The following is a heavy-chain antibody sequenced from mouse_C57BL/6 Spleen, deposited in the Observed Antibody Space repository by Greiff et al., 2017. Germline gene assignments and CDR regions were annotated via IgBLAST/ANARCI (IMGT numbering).Heavy chain of an antibody. Sequence: VQLQQSGPELVKPGASVKISCKASGYAFSSSWMNWVKQRPGKGLEWIGRIYPGDGDTNYNWKFKGKATLTADKSSSTAYMQLSSLTSEDSAVYFCARGATTVVATNFDVWGTGTTGTVSS. CDR3: ARGATTVVATNFDV. D-gene: IGHD1-1*01. J-gene: IGHJ1*03. CDR1: GYAFSSSW. V-gene: IGHV1-82*01. CDR2: IYPGDGDT.